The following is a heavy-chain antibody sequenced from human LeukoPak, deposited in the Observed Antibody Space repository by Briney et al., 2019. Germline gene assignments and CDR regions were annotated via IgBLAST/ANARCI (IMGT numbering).Heavy chain of an antibody. D-gene: IGHD6-13*01. J-gene: IGHJ6*03. Sequence: PGGSLRLSCAASGFTLSSYWMSWVRQAPGKGLEWVANIKQDGSEKYYVDSVKGRFTISRDNAKNSLYLQMNSLRAEDTAVCYCASFAAAGTIAYYYYYMDVWGKGTTVTVSS. CDR2: IKQDGSEK. V-gene: IGHV3-7*01. CDR1: GFTLSSYW. CDR3: ASFAAAGTIAYYYYYMDV.